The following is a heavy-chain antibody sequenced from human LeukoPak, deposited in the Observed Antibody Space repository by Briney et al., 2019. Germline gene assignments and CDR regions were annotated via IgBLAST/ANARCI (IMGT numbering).Heavy chain of an antibody. CDR2: INNSGGT. V-gene: IGHV4-34*01. D-gene: IGHD3-10*01. J-gene: IGHJ6*03. CDR3: ARRDYLDHFYYIDV. CDR1: GGSFSGYY. Sequence: SETLSLTCAVFGGSFSGYYWSWIRQPLGKGLEWIAEINNSGGTNYNPSLKSRVTISVDTSNNQFSLKLNSVTAADTAVYYCARRDYLDHFYYIDVWDKGNTVTVSS.